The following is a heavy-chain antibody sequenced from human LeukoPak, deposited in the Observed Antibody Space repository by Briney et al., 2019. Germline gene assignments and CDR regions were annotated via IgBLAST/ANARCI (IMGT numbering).Heavy chain of an antibody. J-gene: IGHJ4*02. Sequence: SETLSLTCAVSGYSISSGYYWGWIRQPPGQGLEWIGSIYHSGSTYYNPSLKSRVTISVDTSNNQFSLKLSSVTAADTAVYYCARHWAVAGTTLDYWGQGTLVTVSS. CDR1: GYSISSGYY. D-gene: IGHD6-19*01. V-gene: IGHV4-38-2*01. CDR2: IYHSGST. CDR3: ARHWAVAGTTLDY.